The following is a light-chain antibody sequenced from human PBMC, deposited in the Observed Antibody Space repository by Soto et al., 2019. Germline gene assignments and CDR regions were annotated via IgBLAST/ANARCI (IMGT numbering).Light chain of an antibody. J-gene: IGLJ2*01. Sequence: QSVVTQAYSLSVAPGQQVTISFTGTSSDIGAYKYASWYQHHPGKSPRLMIYEVSNRPSGVSNRFSASKSGNTASLTISGLQAEDEADYYCCSYRSSSTLVFGGGTKVTVL. CDR2: EVS. CDR3: CSYRSSSTLV. CDR1: SSDIGAYKY. V-gene: IGLV2-14*01.